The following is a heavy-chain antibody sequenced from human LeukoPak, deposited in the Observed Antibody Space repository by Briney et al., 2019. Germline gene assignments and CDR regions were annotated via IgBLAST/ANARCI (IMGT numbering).Heavy chain of an antibody. CDR3: ARDYRYYYDSSGYPDAFDI. Sequence: ASVKVSCKASGYTFTGYYMHWVRQAPGQGPEWMGWINPNSGGTNYAQKFQGRVTMTRDTSISTAYMELSRLRSDDTAVYYCARDYRYYYDSSGYPDAFDIWGQGTMVTVSS. J-gene: IGHJ3*02. CDR1: GYTFTGYY. D-gene: IGHD3-22*01. CDR2: INPNSGGT. V-gene: IGHV1-2*02.